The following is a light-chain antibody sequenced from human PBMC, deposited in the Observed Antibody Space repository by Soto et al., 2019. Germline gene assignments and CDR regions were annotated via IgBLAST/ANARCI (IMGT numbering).Light chain of an antibody. CDR2: EVT. V-gene: IGLV2-8*01. Sequence: QSVLTQPPSASGSPGQSVTISCTGTSSDVGGYNFVSWYQQHPGKAPKLIIYEVTQRPSGVPDRFSGSKSGNTASLTVSGLQAEGEADYYCSSYAGSNMGVFGTGTKVPV. CDR3: SSYAGSNMGV. J-gene: IGLJ1*01. CDR1: SSDVGGYNF.